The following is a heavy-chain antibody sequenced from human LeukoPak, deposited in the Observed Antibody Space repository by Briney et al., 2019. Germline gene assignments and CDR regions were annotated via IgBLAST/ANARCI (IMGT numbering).Heavy chain of an antibody. V-gene: IGHV1-18*01. D-gene: IGHD6-25*01. Sequence: SVKVSCRASGYTFTSYGISWVRQAPGQGLEWMGWVSAYNGNTNYAQKFQGRVTMTTDTPTSTVYMELRSLRSDDTAVYYCGRHDGGSGWPWLGIDYWGQGTLVTVSS. J-gene: IGHJ4*02. CDR2: VSAYNGNT. CDR1: GYTFTSYG. CDR3: GRHDGGSGWPWLGIDY.